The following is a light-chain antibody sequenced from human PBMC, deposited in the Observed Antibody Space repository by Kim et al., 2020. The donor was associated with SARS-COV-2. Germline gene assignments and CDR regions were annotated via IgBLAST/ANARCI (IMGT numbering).Light chain of an antibody. CDR1: QSVSIF. J-gene: IGKJ5*01. CDR2: EAS. CDR3: QQRTNWPIT. Sequence: EVVLTQSPATLSLSPGERVTLSCRASQSVSIFLAWYQHKPAQAPRLLIYEASRRATGVPARFSGSGSGTDFTLTISGLEPEDSAVYYCQQRTNWPITFGQGTRLEIK. V-gene: IGKV3-11*01.